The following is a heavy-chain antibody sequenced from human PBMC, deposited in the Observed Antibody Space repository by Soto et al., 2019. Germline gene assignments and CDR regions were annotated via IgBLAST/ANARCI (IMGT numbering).Heavy chain of an antibody. D-gene: IGHD3-9*01. CDR1: GFTFGDYA. V-gene: IGHV3-49*03. CDR3: TRDLPDYDILTASYYYYMDV. CDR2: IRSKAYGGTT. Sequence: GGSLRLSCTASGFTFGDYAMSWFRQAPGKGLEWVGFIRSKAYGGTTEYAASVKGRFTISRDDSKSIAYLQMNSLKTEDTAVYYCTRDLPDYDILTASYYYYMDVWGKGTTVTVSS. J-gene: IGHJ6*03.